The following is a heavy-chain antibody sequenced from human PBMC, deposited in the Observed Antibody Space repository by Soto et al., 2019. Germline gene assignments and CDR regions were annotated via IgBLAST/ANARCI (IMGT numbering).Heavy chain of an antibody. Sequence: QVQLVESGGSVVQPGRSLRLSCAASGFTFSNYGMHWVRQAPGKGLEWVAVIWYDGSNKYYADSVKGRFTISRDNSKNTLHLQMNSLRAEDTAVYYCARYVSSGWAFDYWGQGTLVTVSS. D-gene: IGHD6-19*01. CDR3: ARYVSSGWAFDY. J-gene: IGHJ4*02. CDR2: IWYDGSNK. CDR1: GFTFSNYG. V-gene: IGHV3-33*01.